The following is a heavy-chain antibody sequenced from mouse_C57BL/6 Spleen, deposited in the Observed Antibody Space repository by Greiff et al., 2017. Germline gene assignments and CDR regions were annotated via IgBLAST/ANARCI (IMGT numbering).Heavy chain of an antibody. D-gene: IGHD1-1*01. V-gene: IGHV5-6*01. Sequence: EVQLLESGGDLVKPGGSLKLSCAASGFTFSSYGMSWVRQTPDKRLEWVATISSGGSYTYYPDSVKGRFTISRDNAKNTLYLQMSSLKSEDTAMYYCARHYYGSSYYFDYWGQGTTLTVSS. J-gene: IGHJ2*01. CDR2: ISSGGSYT. CDR1: GFTFSSYG. CDR3: ARHYYGSSYYFDY.